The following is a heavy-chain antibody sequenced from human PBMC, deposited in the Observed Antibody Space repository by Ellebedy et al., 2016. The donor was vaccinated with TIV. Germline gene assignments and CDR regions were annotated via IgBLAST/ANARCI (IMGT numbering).Heavy chain of an antibody. D-gene: IGHD2-15*01. V-gene: IGHV1-2*02. J-gene: IGHJ4*02. Sequence: AASVKVSCKASGYTFTGYYMHWVRQAPGQGLEWMGWINPNSGGTNYAQNFQGRVTMTRDASITTTYMELSSLRSDDTAIYYCARAYCSDMDCSPGGYWGQGNLVTVSS. CDR2: INPNSGGT. CDR1: GYTFTGYY. CDR3: ARAYCSDMDCSPGGY.